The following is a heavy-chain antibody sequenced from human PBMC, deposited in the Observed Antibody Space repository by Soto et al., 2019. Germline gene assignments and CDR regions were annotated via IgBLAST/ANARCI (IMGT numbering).Heavy chain of an antibody. CDR2: ICSNGDT. V-gene: IGHV3-66*01. CDR3: ARDGTYNWV. D-gene: IGHD1-1*01. J-gene: IGHJ4*02. Sequence: ELQLVASVGGLVQPGGSLRLSCAASGFTVSNNYVRWVRQAPGKGLEWVSLICSNGDTRYADSVKGRFTISRDSYSNTRYLQMNSLRVEDTAVDYCARDGTYNWVGGKGIHVTVSS. CDR1: GFTVSNNY.